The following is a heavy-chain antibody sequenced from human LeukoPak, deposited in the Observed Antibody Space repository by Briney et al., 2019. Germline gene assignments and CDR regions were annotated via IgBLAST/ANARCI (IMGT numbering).Heavy chain of an antibody. D-gene: IGHD3-10*01. CDR1: GFTFSSYA. CDR3: AKCNSLGYYGSGSCYNLQYFDY. Sequence: PGGSLRLSCAASGFTFSSYAMSWVRQAPGKGLEWVSAISGSGGSTYYADSVKGRFTISRDNSKNTLYLQMNSLRAEDTAVYYCAKCNSLGYYGSGSCYNLQYFDYWGQGTLVTVSS. CDR2: ISGSGGST. J-gene: IGHJ4*02. V-gene: IGHV3-23*01.